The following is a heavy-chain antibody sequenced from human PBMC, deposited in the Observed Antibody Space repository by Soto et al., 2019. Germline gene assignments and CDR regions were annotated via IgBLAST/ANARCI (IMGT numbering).Heavy chain of an antibody. CDR2: INAGNGNT. J-gene: IGHJ4*02. V-gene: IGHV1-3*01. CDR1: GYTFTSYA. CDR3: ARVKGIVVVPAAPLDY. D-gene: IGHD2-2*01. Sequence: GASVKVSCKASGYTFTSYAMHWVRQAPGQRLEWMGWINAGNGNTKYSQKFQGRVTITRDTSASTAYMELSSLRSEDTAVYYCARVKGIVVVPAAPLDYWGQGTLVTVSS.